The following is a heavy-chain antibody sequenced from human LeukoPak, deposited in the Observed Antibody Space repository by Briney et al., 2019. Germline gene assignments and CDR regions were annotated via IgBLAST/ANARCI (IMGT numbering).Heavy chain of an antibody. CDR2: IQAKAYGGAT. V-gene: IGHV3-49*04. CDR1: GFTFGDYA. CDR3: TRAPHPRCSSSGCYLDY. J-gene: IGHJ4*02. Sequence: PGGSLRLSCSTSGFTFGDYAMSWVRQAPGKGLEWVGFIQAKAYGGATKYAASVNGRFSISRDDSQSIANLQMNDLKTEDTAVYYCTRAPHPRCSSSGCYLDYRGQGTLVTVSS. D-gene: IGHD2-2*01.